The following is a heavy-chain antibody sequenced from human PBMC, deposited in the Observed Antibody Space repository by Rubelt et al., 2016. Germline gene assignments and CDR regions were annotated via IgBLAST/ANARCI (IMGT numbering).Heavy chain of an antibody. D-gene: IGHD6-19*01. CDR3: ARDIEWLATRGFQNWFDP. CDR1: GGTFSSYA. V-gene: IGHV1-18*01. Sequence: QVQLVQSGAEVKKPGSSVKASCKASGGTFSSYAISWVRQAPGQGLEWMGWISAYNGNTNYAQKLQGRVTMTTDTSTSTAYMELRSLRSDDTAVYYCARDIEWLATRGFQNWFDPWGQGTLVTVSS. J-gene: IGHJ5*02. CDR2: ISAYNGNT.